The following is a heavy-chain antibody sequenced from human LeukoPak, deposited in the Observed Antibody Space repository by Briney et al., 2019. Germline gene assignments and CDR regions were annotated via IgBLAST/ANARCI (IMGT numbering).Heavy chain of an antibody. CDR1: GYTFTSYD. V-gene: IGHV1-8*01. CDR3: ARGPRNDYSDRNSYYFDY. J-gene: IGHJ4*02. D-gene: IGHD4-11*01. CDR2: TNPNSGNT. Sequence: ASVKVSCKASGYTFTSYDINWVRQATGQGLEWMGWTNPNSGNTGYAQKFQGRVTMTRNTSISTAYMELSSLRSEDTAVYYCARGPRNDYSDRNSYYFDYWGQGTLVTVSS.